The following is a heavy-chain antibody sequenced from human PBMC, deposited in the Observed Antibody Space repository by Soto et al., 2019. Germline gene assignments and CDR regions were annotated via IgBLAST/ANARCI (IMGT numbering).Heavy chain of an antibody. V-gene: IGHV3-13*04. D-gene: IGHD6-6*01. CDR1: GFTFSRYD. CDR3: TRGALGFDP. Sequence: EVQVVESGGGLVQAGGSLSLSCAASGFTFSRYDMHWVRQATGRGLEWVSGIGTSGDTYYAGSVKGRFTITRENAKNSVFLQMNSLRGGDTAVYYCTRGALGFDPWGQGTLVAVSS. CDR2: IGTSGDT. J-gene: IGHJ5*02.